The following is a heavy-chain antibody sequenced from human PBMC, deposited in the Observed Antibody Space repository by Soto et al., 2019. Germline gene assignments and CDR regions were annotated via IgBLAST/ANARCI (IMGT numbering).Heavy chain of an antibody. V-gene: IGHV3-9*01. CDR2: ISWNSGSI. D-gene: IGHD3-10*01. CDR1: GFTFDDYA. J-gene: IGHJ6*03. CDR3: AKAGMVPYYYYMDV. Sequence: PGGSPRLSCAASGFTFDDYAMHWVRQAPGKGLEWVSGISWNSGSIGYADSVKGRFTISRDNAKNSLYLQMNSLRAEDTALYYCAKAGMVPYYYYMDVWGKGTTVTVSS.